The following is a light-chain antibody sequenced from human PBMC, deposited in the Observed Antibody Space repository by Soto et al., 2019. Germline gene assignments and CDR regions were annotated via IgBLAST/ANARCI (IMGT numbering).Light chain of an antibody. CDR1: QSISSTY. CDR2: DPS. Sequence: EIVLTQSPATLSLSPGERATLSCRASQSISSTYLAWYHQRPGQAPRLLIYDPSTRATGIPDRFSGTGSGTDFTLTISGLEPEDLGVYFCQQYGYSPPWTFGQGTKVEI. J-gene: IGKJ1*01. V-gene: IGKV3-20*01. CDR3: QQYGYSPPWT.